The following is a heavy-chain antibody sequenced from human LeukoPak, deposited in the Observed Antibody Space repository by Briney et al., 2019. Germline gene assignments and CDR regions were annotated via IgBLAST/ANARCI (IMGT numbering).Heavy chain of an antibody. CDR2: INSDGSST. J-gene: IGHJ4*02. Sequence: GGSLRLSCAASGFTFSSYWMHWVRQAPGKGLVWVSHINSDGSSTRYADSVKGRFTISRDNAKNTLHLQMNSLRAEDTAVYYCARGPSSQFRTDYWGQGTLVTVSS. CDR3: ARGPSSQFRTDY. CDR1: GFTFSSYW. D-gene: IGHD2-2*01. V-gene: IGHV3-74*01.